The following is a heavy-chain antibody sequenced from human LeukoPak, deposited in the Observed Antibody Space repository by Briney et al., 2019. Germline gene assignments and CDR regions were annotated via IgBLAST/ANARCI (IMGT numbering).Heavy chain of an antibody. Sequence: PGGSLRLSCAAFGFTFSNYDMNWVRQAPGKGLEWVSGITGSGGSTSYADSVKGRFTISRDNSKNTLYLQMNSLRAEDTAVYYCAKVTWRSSDGYDTWGQGTMVTVSS. J-gene: IGHJ3*02. CDR1: GFTFSNYD. V-gene: IGHV3-23*01. CDR2: ITGSGGST. D-gene: IGHD5-24*01. CDR3: AKVTWRSSDGYDT.